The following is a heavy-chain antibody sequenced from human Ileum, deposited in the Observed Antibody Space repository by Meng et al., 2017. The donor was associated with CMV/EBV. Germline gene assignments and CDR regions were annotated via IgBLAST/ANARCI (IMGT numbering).Heavy chain of an antibody. Sequence: GGSLRLSCAASGFTFSSYWMHWVRQAPGKGLVWVSRINSDGSSTSYADSVKGRFTISRDNAKNTLYLQMNSLRAEDTAVYYCARDGGPIFGDPTFDYWGQGTLVTVSS. CDR2: INSDGSST. D-gene: IGHD3-3*01. CDR3: ARDGGPIFGDPTFDY. J-gene: IGHJ4*02. V-gene: IGHV3-74*01. CDR1: GFTFSSYW.